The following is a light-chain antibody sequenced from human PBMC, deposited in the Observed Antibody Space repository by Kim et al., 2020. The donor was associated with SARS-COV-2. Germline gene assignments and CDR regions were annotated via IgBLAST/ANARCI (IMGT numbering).Light chain of an antibody. Sequence: SYELTQDPAVSVALGQTVRITCQGDSLRSYYASWYQQKPGQAPVLVIFAKNNRPSGIPDRISGSSSGNTASLTISGAQAEDEADYYCKSRDSSGNRLVFGGGTKLTVL. J-gene: IGLJ3*02. CDR2: AKN. CDR1: SLRSYY. V-gene: IGLV3-19*01. CDR3: KSRDSSGNRLV.